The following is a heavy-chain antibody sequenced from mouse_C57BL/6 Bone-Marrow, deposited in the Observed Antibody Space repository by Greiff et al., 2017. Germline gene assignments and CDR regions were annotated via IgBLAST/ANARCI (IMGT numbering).Heavy chain of an antibody. Sequence: QVQLQQSGAELARPGASVKLSCKASGYTFTNYGISWVKQRTGQGLEWIGEIYPRSGNTYYNEKFKGKATLTADKSSSTAYMELRSLTSEDSAVFFCARSYYYCSIFAYWGQGTLVTVSA. D-gene: IGHD1-1*01. CDR2: IYPRSGNT. J-gene: IGHJ3*01. CDR1: GYTFTNYG. CDR3: ARSYYYCSIFAY. V-gene: IGHV1-81*01.